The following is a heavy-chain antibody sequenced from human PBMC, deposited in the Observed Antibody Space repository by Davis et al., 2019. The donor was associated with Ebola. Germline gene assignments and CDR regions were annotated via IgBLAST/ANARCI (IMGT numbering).Heavy chain of an antibody. CDR3: AIIQYQLLFDAFDI. V-gene: IGHV1-24*01. CDR1: GYSLPQLS. J-gene: IGHJ3*02. Sequence: AASVKVSCKVSGYSLPQLSMHWVRQAPGNGLEWMGGFDPEDGETIYAQKFQGRVTMTEDTSTDTAYMELSSLRSEDTAVYYCAIIQYQLLFDAFDIWGQGTMVTVSS. CDR2: FDPEDGET. D-gene: IGHD2-2*01.